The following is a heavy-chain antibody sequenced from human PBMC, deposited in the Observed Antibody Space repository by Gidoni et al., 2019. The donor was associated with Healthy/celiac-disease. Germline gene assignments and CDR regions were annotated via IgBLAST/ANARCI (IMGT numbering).Heavy chain of an antibody. CDR1: GFTFSSYA. CDR3: ARDLSHRGDY. V-gene: IGHV3-30-3*01. CDR2: ISYDGSNK. J-gene: IGHJ4*02. Sequence: QVQLVESGGGVVQPGRSLRLSCAASGFTFSSYAMHWVRQAPGKGLEWVAVISYDGSNKYYADSVKGRFTISRDNSKNTLYLQMNSLRAEDTAVYYCARDLSHRGDYWGQGTLVTVSS.